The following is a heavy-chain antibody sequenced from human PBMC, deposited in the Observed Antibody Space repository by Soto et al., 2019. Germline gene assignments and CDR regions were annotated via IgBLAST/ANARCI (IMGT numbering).Heavy chain of an antibody. J-gene: IGHJ4*02. CDR1: GGSIINGDYY. D-gene: IGHD3-9*01. Sequence: SETLSLTCTVSGGSIINGDYYWSWIRQPPGKGLEWIGYIYYSGNTYYNPSLKSRVMISVDTSKNQFSLNLSSVTAADTAVYYCASGYYVILTGRDTKYYFDYRGQRALVTVSS. CDR3: ASGYYVILTGRDTKYYFDY. CDR2: IYYSGNT. V-gene: IGHV4-30-4*01.